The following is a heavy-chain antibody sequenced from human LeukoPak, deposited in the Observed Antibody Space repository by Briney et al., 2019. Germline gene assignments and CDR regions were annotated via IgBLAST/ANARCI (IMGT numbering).Heavy chain of an antibody. V-gene: IGHV3-74*01. CDR1: GFTFSSYW. J-gene: IGHJ4*02. D-gene: IGHD2-15*01. CDR2: IDDDGTTI. Sequence: GGSLRLSCAASGFTFSSYWMHWVRQAPGKGLVWVSRIDDDGTTIDYADSVKGRFTISRDNAKNTLYLQMNSLRAEDTAVYYCARVFCSGGSCSHFDYWGQGTLVTVSS. CDR3: ARVFCSGGSCSHFDY.